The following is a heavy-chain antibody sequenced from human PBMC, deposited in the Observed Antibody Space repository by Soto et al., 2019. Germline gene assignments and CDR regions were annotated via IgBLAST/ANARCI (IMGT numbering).Heavy chain of an antibody. V-gene: IGHV3-30*18. CDR2: ISYDGSNK. CDR1: GFTFSSYG. CDR3: AKDRETTVVTPLDS. Sequence: GGSLRLSCAASGFTFSSYGMHWVRQAPGKGLEWVAVISYDGSNKYYADSVKGRFTISRDNSKNTLYLQMNSLRAEDTAVYYCAKDRETTVVTPLDSWGQGTLVTVSS. J-gene: IGHJ4*02. D-gene: IGHD4-17*01.